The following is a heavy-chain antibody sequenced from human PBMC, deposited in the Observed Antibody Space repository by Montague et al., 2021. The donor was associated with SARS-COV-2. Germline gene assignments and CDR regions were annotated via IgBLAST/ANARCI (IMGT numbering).Heavy chain of an antibody. CDR1: FGSISTYY. CDR2: IFYNGST. Sequence: SETLSLTCTVSFGSISTYYWSWIRQPPGKGLEWIGFIFYNGSTKYNPSLKRRVSISLDTSKNQFSLKLSSVTAADTAVYYCARQDACAYCGVECYTGWFDSWGQRTLVTVSS. J-gene: IGHJ5*01. V-gene: IGHV4-59*01. CDR3: ARQDACAYCGVECYTGWFDS. D-gene: IGHD2-21*01.